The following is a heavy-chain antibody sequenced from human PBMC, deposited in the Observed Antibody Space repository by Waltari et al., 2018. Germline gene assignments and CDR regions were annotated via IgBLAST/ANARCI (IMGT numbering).Heavy chain of an antibody. V-gene: IGHV3-43D*04. J-gene: IGHJ4*02. Sequence: EVQLVESGGVVVQPGGSLRLSCAASGFTLDDYALHWVRQAPGKGLEWVSLISWDGGSTYYADSVKGRFTISRDNSKNSLYLQMNSLRAEDTALYYCAKGGYYDSSAADYWGQGTLVTVSS. CDR2: ISWDGGST. CDR3: AKGGYYDSSAADY. CDR1: GFTLDDYA. D-gene: IGHD3-22*01.